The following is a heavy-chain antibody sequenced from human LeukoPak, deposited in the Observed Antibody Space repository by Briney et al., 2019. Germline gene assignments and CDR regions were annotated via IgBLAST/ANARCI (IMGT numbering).Heavy chain of an antibody. CDR3: ASVAGAGHDAFDI. Sequence: ASVKVSCKASGYTFTSYDINWVRQATGQGLEWMGWMNRNSGNTGYAQKFQGRVTMTRNTSISTAYMELSSLRSEDTAVYYCASVAGAGHDAFDIWGQGTMITVSS. J-gene: IGHJ3*02. CDR1: GYTFTSYD. V-gene: IGHV1-8*01. D-gene: IGHD4-17*01. CDR2: MNRNSGNT.